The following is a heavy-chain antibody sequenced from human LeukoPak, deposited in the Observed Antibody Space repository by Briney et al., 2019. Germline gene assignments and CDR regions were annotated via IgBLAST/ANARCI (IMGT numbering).Heavy chain of an antibody. CDR2: ISHDGMNQ. CDR3: ARGPTMKMDV. V-gene: IGHV3-30*03. Sequence: GGSLRLSCAASGFTFSKYDMHWVRQAPGKGLEWVAVISHDGMNQKYVDSVKGRFTISRDNAKNSLYLQMNSLRAEDTAVYYCARGPTMKMDVWGKGTTVTVSS. CDR1: GFTFSKYD. J-gene: IGHJ6*04. D-gene: IGHD3-22*01.